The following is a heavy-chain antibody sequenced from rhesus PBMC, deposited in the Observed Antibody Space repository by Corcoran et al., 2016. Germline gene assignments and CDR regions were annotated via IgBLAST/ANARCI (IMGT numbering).Heavy chain of an antibody. D-gene: IGHD3-22*01. V-gene: IGHV4S19*01. CDR3: ARVSILGSDRKDSLDV. Sequence: QVQLQESGPGLVKPSETLSLTCGVSGGSIGSTNWWSWIRKPPGKGLEWIGNIGGSSGSPYYNPSLKMRVTISKDTSKNQFSLKLSSVTAADTAVYYCARVSILGSDRKDSLDVWGQGILVTVSS. CDR2: IGGSSGSP. CDR1: GGSIGSTNW. J-gene: IGHJ5-2*01.